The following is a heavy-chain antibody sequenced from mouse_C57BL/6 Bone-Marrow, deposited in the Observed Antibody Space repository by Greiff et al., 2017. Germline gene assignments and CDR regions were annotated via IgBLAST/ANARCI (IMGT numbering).Heavy chain of an antibody. CDR1: GYTFTDYY. V-gene: IGHV1-76*01. Sequence: VQLQQSGAELVRPGASVKLSCKASGYTFTDYYINWVKQRPGQGLEWIARIYPGSGNTYYNEKFKGKATLTAEKSSSTAYMQLSSLTSEDSAVYFCARLYYYGSSPHWYFDVWGTGTAVTVSS. J-gene: IGHJ1*03. D-gene: IGHD1-1*01. CDR2: IYPGSGNT. CDR3: ARLYYYGSSPHWYFDV.